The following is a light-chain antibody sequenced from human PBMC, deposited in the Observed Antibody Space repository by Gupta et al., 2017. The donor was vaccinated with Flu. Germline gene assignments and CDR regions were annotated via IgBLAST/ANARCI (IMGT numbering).Light chain of an antibody. CDR2: DTS. J-gene: IGKJ3*01. Sequence: EIVLTQSPATLSLSPGERATLSCRASQSVTSYLAWYQQKPGQAPRLLIYDTSNRATGIPARFSGSGSGTDLTLTISSREPEEFAVYYCQQRSNWPPFTFGPGTRVDIK. CDR3: QQRSNWPPFT. CDR1: QSVTSY. V-gene: IGKV3-11*01.